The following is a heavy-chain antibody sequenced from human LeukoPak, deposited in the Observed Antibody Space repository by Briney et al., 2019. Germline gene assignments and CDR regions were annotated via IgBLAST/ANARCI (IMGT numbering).Heavy chain of an antibody. CDR3: ARDSNIARFYL. CDR2: IYTNGNS. CDR1: GGSISDYY. D-gene: IGHD4-11*01. V-gene: IGHV4-4*07. Sequence: PSETLSLTCTVSGGSISDYYWSWIRQPAGKGLEWIGRIYTNGNSNYNPSLKGRVTMSVDTSKSQVSLKLNSVTAADTALYYCARDSNIARFYLWGQGTLVTVSS. J-gene: IGHJ5*02.